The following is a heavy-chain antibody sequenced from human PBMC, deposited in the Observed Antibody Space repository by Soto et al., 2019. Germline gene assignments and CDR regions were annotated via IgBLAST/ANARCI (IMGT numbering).Heavy chain of an antibody. CDR1: GGSFSGYY. D-gene: IGHD4-17*01. CDR3: ARYGRKRFTVTTHIWGMDV. CDR2: INHSGST. Sequence: SETLSLTCAVYGGSFSGYYWSWIRQPPGKGLEWIGEINHSGSTNYNPSLKSRVTISVDTSKNQFSLKLSSVTAADTAVYYCARYGRKRFTVTTHIWGMDVWGQGTTVTVSS. V-gene: IGHV4-34*01. J-gene: IGHJ6*02.